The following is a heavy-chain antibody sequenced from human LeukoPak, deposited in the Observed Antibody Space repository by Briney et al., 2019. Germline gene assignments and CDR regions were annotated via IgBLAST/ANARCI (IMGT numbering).Heavy chain of an antibody. D-gene: IGHD2-8*02. J-gene: IGHJ4*02. V-gene: IGHV3-74*01. Sequence: GGSLRLSCAASGFTFSTYWMHWVRQAPGKGLVWVSHINIDGTSSSHADSVRGRFTISRDNAKNTLYPQMNSLRAEDTAVYYCARVASGGPFDHWGQGTLVTVSS. CDR2: INIDGTSS. CDR1: GFTFSTYW. CDR3: ARVASGGPFDH.